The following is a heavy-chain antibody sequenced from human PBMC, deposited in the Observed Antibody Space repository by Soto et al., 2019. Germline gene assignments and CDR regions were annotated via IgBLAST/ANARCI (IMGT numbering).Heavy chain of an antibody. V-gene: IGHV3-30*18. Sequence: QVQLVESGGGVVQPGRSLRLSCAASGFTFSSYGMHWVRQAPGKGLEWVAVISYDGSNKYYADSVKGRFTISRDNSKNTLYLQMNSLRAEDTAVYYCAKDPWLSYYFDYWGQGTLVTVSS. D-gene: IGHD6-19*01. CDR3: AKDPWLSYYFDY. CDR2: ISYDGSNK. J-gene: IGHJ4*02. CDR1: GFTFSSYG.